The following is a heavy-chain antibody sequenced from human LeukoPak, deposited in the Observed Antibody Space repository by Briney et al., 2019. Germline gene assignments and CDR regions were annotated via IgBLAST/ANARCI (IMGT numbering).Heavy chain of an antibody. V-gene: IGHV1-69*06. J-gene: IGHJ4*02. Sequence: SVKVSCKASGGTFSSYAISWVRQAPGQGLEWMGGIIPIFGTANYAQKFQGRVTITADKSTSTAYMELSSLRSEDTAVYYCARAGVVPRSAYYDSSGYLDYWGQGTLVTVSS. CDR1: GGTFSSYA. D-gene: IGHD3-22*01. CDR2: IIPIFGTA. CDR3: ARAGVVPRSAYYDSSGYLDY.